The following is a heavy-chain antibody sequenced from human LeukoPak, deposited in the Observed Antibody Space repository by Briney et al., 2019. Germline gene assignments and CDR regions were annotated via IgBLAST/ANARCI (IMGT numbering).Heavy chain of an antibody. V-gene: IGHV3-20*04. CDR2: INWNGGST. J-gene: IGHJ4*02. D-gene: IGHD6-13*01. CDR3: AKDDLGGIAAVKRGY. Sequence: GGSLRLSCAASGFTFDDYGMSWVRQAPGKGLEWVSGINWNGGSTGYADSVKGRFTISRDNSKNTLYLQMNSLRAEDTAVYYCAKDDLGGIAAVKRGYWGQGTLVTVSS. CDR1: GFTFDDYG.